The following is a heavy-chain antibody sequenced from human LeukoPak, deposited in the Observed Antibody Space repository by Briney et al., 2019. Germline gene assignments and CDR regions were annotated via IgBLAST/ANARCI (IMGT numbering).Heavy chain of an antibody. CDR1: GFTFSSYG. V-gene: IGHV3-30*18. J-gene: IGHJ4*02. D-gene: IGHD6-19*01. Sequence: GRSLRLSCAASGFTFSSYGMHWVRQAPGKGQEWVAVISYDGSNKYYVDSVKGRFTISRDNSKNTLYLQMNSLRPEDTAVYYCAKDRGEQWLVTSFDYWGQGTLVTVSS. CDR2: ISYDGSNK. CDR3: AKDRGEQWLVTSFDY.